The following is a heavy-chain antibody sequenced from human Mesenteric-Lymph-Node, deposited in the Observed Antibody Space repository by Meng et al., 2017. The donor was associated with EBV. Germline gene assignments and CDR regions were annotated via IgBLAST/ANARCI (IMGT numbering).Heavy chain of an antibody. J-gene: IGHJ4*02. D-gene: IGHD1-26*01. CDR2: ISGSGGST. CDR1: GFTFSSYA. Sequence: EVQLVESGGGLVQPGVSLRLSCAASGFTFSSYAMSWVRQAPGKGLEWVSAISGSGGSTYYADSVKGRFTISRDNSKNTLYLQIDSLRAEDTALYHCARAASSGSYVFDSWGQGSLVTVSS. V-gene: IGHV3-23*04. CDR3: ARAASSGSYVFDS.